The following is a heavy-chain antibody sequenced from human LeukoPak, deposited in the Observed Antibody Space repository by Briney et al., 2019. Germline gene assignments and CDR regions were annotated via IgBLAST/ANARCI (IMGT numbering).Heavy chain of an antibody. V-gene: IGHV1-18*01. J-gene: IGHJ6*03. CDR1: GYTFTSYG. D-gene: IGHD1-26*01. Sequence: ASVKVSCKASGYTFTSYGISWVRQAPGQGLEWMGWISAYNGNTNYAQKRQGRVTMTTDTSTSTAYMELRSLRSDDTAVYYCARDLRRELLPGYYYYYMDVWGKGTTVTVSS. CDR2: ISAYNGNT. CDR3: ARDLRRELLPGYYYYYMDV.